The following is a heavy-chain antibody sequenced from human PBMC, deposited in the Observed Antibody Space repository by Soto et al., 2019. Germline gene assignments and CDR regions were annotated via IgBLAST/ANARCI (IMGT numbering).Heavy chain of an antibody. V-gene: IGHV3-21*01. CDR2: ISSSSSRK. J-gene: IGHJ4*02. CDR3: ARYSRGPYSSREVDS. Sequence: GGSLRLSCAASGFTFSSYSMNWVRQAPGKGLEWVSSISSSSSRKYYADSVKGPFTISRDNAKNSLYLQRNSLRAEDTAVYYCARYSRGPYSSREVDSWGQGPLVTSPQ. D-gene: IGHD6-13*01. CDR1: GFTFSSYS.